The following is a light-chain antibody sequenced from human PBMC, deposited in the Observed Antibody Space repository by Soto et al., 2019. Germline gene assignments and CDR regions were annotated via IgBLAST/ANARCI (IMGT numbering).Light chain of an antibody. CDR3: LQHSTYPLT. V-gene: IGKV1-17*01. CDR1: QDIRNE. CDR2: AAS. Sequence: DIQMTQFPSSLSASVGDRVTITCRASQDIRNELGWYQQKPGKAPKRLIYAASSLQSGVPSRFSGSGSVTEFTLEIRSLQPEDSETFYCLQHSTYPLTFGQGTKVEIK. J-gene: IGKJ1*01.